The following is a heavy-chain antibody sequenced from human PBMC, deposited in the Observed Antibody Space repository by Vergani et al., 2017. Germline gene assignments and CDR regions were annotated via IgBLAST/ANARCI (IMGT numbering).Heavy chain of an antibody. Sequence: EVQLVESGGGLVKPGGSLRLSCAASGFTFSSYSMNWVRQAPGKGLEWVSSISSSSSYIYYADSVKGRFTISRDNAKNSLYLQMNSQRAEDTAVYYCARDARGYSGYDDDYWGQGTLVTVSS. V-gene: IGHV3-21*01. J-gene: IGHJ4*02. CDR2: ISSSSSYI. CDR3: ARDARGYSGYDDDY. CDR1: GFTFSSYS. D-gene: IGHD5-12*01.